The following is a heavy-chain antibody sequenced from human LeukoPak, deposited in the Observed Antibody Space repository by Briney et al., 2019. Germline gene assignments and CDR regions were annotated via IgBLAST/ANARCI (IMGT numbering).Heavy chain of an antibody. J-gene: IGHJ1*01. Sequence: SETLSLTCAVYGGSFSGYYWSWIRQPPGKGLEWIGEINHSGSTNYNPSLKSRVTISVDTSKNQFSLKLSSVTAADTAVYYCARGQGGGHRGGYFQHWGQGTLVTVSS. V-gene: IGHV4-34*01. D-gene: IGHD4-23*01. CDR2: INHSGST. CDR1: GGSFSGYY. CDR3: ARGQGGGHRGGYFQH.